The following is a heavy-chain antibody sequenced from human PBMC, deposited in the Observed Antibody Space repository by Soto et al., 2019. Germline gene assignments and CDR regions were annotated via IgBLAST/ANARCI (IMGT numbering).Heavy chain of an antibody. J-gene: IGHJ4*01. CDR3: ARDPGAATFDY. D-gene: IGHD1-26*01. V-gene: IGHV1-18*04. CDR2: INPYNGNT. CDR1: GDSFSSYG. Sequence: ASVKLSCKACGDSFSSYGVSCVRQAPGQGLEWIGWINPYNGNTLNAQNLQGRVTLTTDTSTSTAYMELRSLRSDDTAIYYRARDPGAATFDYWGQGTLVTVSS.